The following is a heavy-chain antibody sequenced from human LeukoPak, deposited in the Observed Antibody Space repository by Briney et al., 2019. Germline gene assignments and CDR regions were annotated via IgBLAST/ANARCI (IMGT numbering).Heavy chain of an antibody. CDR2: ISGSGGST. Sequence: PGGSLRLSCAASGFTFSSYGVHWVRQAPGKGLEWVSAISGSGGSTYYADSVKGRFTISRDNSKNTLYLQMNSLRAEDTAVYYCAKDHLVGATRYGFDYWGQGTLVTVSS. V-gene: IGHV3-23*01. CDR1: GFTFSSYG. D-gene: IGHD1-26*01. J-gene: IGHJ4*02. CDR3: AKDHLVGATRYGFDY.